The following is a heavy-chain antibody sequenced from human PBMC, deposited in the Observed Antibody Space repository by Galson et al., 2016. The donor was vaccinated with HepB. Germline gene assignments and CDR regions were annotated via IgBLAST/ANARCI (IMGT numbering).Heavy chain of an antibody. CDR3: ARERLYEHRYLDY. V-gene: IGHV1-46*01. CDR1: GYTFTSNH. J-gene: IGHJ4*02. CDR2: ITPSNGDT. D-gene: IGHD3-3*01. Sequence: SVKVSCKASGYTFTSNHMHWLRQAPGQGLEWMGVITPSNGDTGYAQKFQGRLTMTRDTATSTVYMEMTSLTSDYTAVDYCARERLYEHRYLDYWAQGTLVTVFS.